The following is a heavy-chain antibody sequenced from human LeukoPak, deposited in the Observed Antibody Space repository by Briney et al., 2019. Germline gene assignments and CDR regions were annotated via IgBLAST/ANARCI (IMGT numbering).Heavy chain of an antibody. Sequence: GGSLRLSCAASGFTFDDYAMHWVRQAPGKGLEWVSGISWNSGSIGYADSVKGRFTISRDNAKNSLYLQMNSLRAEDTALYYCAKDGGYSGYGKRQNYFDYWGQGTLVTVSS. CDR3: AKDGGYSGYGKRQNYFDY. CDR1: GFTFDDYA. J-gene: IGHJ4*02. CDR2: ISWNSGSI. D-gene: IGHD5-12*01. V-gene: IGHV3-9*01.